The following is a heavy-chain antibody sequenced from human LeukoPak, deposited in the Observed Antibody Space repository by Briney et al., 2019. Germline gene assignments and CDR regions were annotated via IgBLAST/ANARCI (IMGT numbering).Heavy chain of an antibody. D-gene: IGHD4-23*01. Sequence: PGGSLRLSCAASGFTFSSYWMHWVRQAPGKGLVWVSRINSVGSSTSYADSVKGRFTISRDNAKNTLYLQMNSLRAEDTAVYYCARARYGGNYYFDYWGQGTLVTVSS. CDR2: INSVGSST. V-gene: IGHV3-74*01. CDR3: ARARYGGNYYFDY. CDR1: GFTFSSYW. J-gene: IGHJ4*02.